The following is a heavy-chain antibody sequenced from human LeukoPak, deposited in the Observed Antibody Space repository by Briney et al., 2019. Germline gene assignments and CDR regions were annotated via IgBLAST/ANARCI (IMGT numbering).Heavy chain of an antibody. Sequence: GGSLRLSCAASGFTFSSYSMNWVRQAPGKGLEWVSSISSSSSYIYYADSVKSRFTISRDNAKNSLYLQMNSLRAEDTAVYYCARDILSDSYYGMDVWGQGTTVTVSS. CDR1: GFTFSSYS. CDR2: ISSSSSYI. D-gene: IGHD3-9*01. CDR3: ARDILSDSYYGMDV. V-gene: IGHV3-21*01. J-gene: IGHJ6*02.